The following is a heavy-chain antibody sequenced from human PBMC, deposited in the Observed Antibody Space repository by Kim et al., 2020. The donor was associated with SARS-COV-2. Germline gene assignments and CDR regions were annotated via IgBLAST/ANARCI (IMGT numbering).Heavy chain of an antibody. V-gene: IGHV3-30*02. CDR3: AKVGAEDYYYMDV. Sequence: YADSVKGRFTISRDNSKNTLYLQMNSLRAEDTAVYYCAKVGAEDYYYMDVWGKGTTVTVSS. D-gene: IGHD1-26*01. J-gene: IGHJ6*03.